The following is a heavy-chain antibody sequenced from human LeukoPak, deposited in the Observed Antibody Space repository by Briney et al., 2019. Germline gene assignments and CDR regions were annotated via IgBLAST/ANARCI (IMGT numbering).Heavy chain of an antibody. D-gene: IGHD2-2*01. CDR1: GYTFTSYG. CDR3: ARDCSSTSCPLYYYYYGMDV. V-gene: IGHV1-18*01. J-gene: IGHJ6*02. Sequence: GASVKVSCKAPGYTFTSYGISWVRQAPGQGLEWMGWISAYNGNTNYAQKLRGRVTMTTDTSTSTAYMELRSLRSDDTAVYYCARDCSSTSCPLYYYYYGMDVWGQGATVTVSS. CDR2: ISAYNGNT.